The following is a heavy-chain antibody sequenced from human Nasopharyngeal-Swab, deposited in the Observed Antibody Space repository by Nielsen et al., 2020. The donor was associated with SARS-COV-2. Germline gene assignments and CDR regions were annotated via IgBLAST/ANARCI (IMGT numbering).Heavy chain of an antibody. D-gene: IGHD1-1*01. Sequence: GGSLRLSCAASGFEFDSYAMNWVRQAPGKGLEWVAVSSGSGSRRYYADSVRGRFTISRDDSKNTLYLEMNSLRADDAAVYYCAKDVASVGTIGAFAAWGQGTLVAVS. CDR2: SSGSGSRR. J-gene: IGHJ3*01. CDR3: AKDVASVGTIGAFAA. V-gene: IGHV3-23*01. CDR1: GFEFDSYA.